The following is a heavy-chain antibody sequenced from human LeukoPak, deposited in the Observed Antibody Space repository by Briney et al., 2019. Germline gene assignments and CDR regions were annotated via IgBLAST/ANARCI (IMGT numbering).Heavy chain of an antibody. J-gene: IGHJ4*02. D-gene: IGHD6-6*01. CDR2: IKEDGSQK. Sequence: GGSLRLSCAASGFTFSSYWMTWVRQAPGKGPEWVANIKEDGSQKYYVDSVRGRFTISRDNAKNSLFLQMNSLRAEDTAVYYCARRGGSSSRRSPVDYWGQGTLVTASS. V-gene: IGHV3-7*01. CDR1: GFTFSSYW. CDR3: ARRGGSSSRRSPVDY.